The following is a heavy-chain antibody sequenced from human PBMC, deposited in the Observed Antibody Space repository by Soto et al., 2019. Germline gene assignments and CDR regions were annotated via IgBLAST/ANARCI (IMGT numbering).Heavy chain of an antibody. J-gene: IGHJ4*02. V-gene: IGHV4-59*08. D-gene: IGHD7-27*01. CDR2: IYYSGST. Sequence: SETLSLTCTVSGGSISSYYWSWIRQPPGKGLEWIGDIYYSGSTNYNPSLKSRVTISVDTSKNQFSLKLSSVTAADTAVYYCASQLGPTPDVDYWGQGTLVTVSS. CDR3: ASQLGPTPDVDY. CDR1: GGSISSYY.